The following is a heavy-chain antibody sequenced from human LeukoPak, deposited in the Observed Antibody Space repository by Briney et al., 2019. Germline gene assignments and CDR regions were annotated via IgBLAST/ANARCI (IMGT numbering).Heavy chain of an antibody. CDR1: GFTFDDYA. J-gene: IGHJ4*02. Sequence: PGGSLRLSCAASGFTFDDYAVHWVRQAPGKGLEWVSLISGDGGRTYYAGSVKGRFTISRDNSKNSLYLQMNSLRTEDTALYYCAAYGSSWDYWGQGTLVTVSS. CDR2: ISGDGGRT. V-gene: IGHV3-43*02. D-gene: IGHD6-13*01. CDR3: AAYGSSWDY.